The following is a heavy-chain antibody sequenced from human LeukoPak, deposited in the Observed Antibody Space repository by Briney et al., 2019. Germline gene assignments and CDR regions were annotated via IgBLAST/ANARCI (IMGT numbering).Heavy chain of an antibody. CDR1: GFTFSSHG. CDR2: ISNDGSKK. D-gene: IGHD5-18*01. J-gene: IGHJ4*02. Sequence: GGSLRLSCAASGFTFSSHGMHWVRQAPGKGLDWVAVISNDGSKKYYADSVKGRFTISRDNSKNTLSLQVSSLRTEDTAVYYCAKDRYSYAFEYSDSWGQGTLVTVSS. CDR3: AKDRYSYAFEYSDS. V-gene: IGHV3-30*18.